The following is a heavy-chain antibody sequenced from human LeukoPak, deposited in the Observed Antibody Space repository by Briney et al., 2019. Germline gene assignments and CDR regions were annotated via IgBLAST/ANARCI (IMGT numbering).Heavy chain of an antibody. V-gene: IGHV4-59*01. Sequence: TSETLSLTCTVSGGSISSYYWSWIRQPPGKGLEWIGYIYYSGSTNYNPSLKSRVTMSQDTSKNQFSLKLNSVTAADTAVYYCARSSSGSFPYFDYWGQGTLVTVSS. D-gene: IGHD1-26*01. CDR3: ARSSSGSFPYFDY. CDR1: GGSISSYY. J-gene: IGHJ4*02. CDR2: IYYSGST.